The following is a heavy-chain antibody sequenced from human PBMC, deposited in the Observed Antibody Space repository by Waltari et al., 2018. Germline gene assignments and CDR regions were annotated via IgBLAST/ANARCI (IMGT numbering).Heavy chain of an antibody. CDR1: GFTFDDYT. D-gene: IGHD1-26*01. CDR3: ASGKGPGSFDY. Sequence: EVQLVESGGVVVQPGGSLRLSCAASGFTFDDYTMHWVRQAPGKGLEWVSLISWDGGSTYYADSVKGRFTISRDNSKNSLYLQMNSLRTEDTALYYCASGKGPGSFDYWGQGTLVTVSS. CDR2: ISWDGGST. V-gene: IGHV3-43*01. J-gene: IGHJ4*02.